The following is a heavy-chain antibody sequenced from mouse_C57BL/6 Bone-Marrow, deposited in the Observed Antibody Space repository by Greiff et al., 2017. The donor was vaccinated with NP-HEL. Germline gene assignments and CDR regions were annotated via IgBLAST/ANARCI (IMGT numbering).Heavy chain of an antibody. D-gene: IGHD1-3*01. CDR3: TKLFAY. J-gene: IGHJ3*01. CDR2: IDPKNGDT. CDR1: GFNIKDDY. Sequence: EVKLVESGAELVRPGASVKLSCTASGFNIKDDYMHWVKQRPEQGLEWIGWIDPKNGDTEYASKFQGKATITADTSSNTAYLQLSSLTSEDTAVYYCTKLFAYWGQGTLVTVSA. V-gene: IGHV14-4*01.